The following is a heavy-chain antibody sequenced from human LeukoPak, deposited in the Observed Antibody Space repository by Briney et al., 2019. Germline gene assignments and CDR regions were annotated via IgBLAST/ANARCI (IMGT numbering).Heavy chain of an antibody. CDR3: ARGWMEIRAFDI. D-gene: IGHD2-2*03. V-gene: IGHV4-34*01. CDR1: GGSFSGYY. J-gene: IGHJ3*02. CDR2: INHSGST. Sequence: PSESLSLSCAVSGGSFSGYYCSWIRQPPGKGLEWIGEINHSGSTTYTTSLKSRVTISVHTSKHQSSLKLSSVTAADTAVYYCARGWMEIRAFDIWGQGTMVTVSS.